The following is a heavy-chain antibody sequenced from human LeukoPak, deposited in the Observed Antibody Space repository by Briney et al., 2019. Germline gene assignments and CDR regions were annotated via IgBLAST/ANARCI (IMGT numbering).Heavy chain of an antibody. CDR2: INPNSGGT. V-gene: IGHV1-2*02. D-gene: IGHD7-27*01. J-gene: IGHJ4*02. CDR3: ARGTDWGHFDY. CDR1: VYTFTSYY. Sequence: EASVKVSCKASVYTFTSYYMHWVRQAPGQGLEWMGWINPNSGGTNYAQKFQRRVTMTRDTSISTAYIELSKLRSDDTAVYYCARGTDWGHFDYWGQGTLVTVSS.